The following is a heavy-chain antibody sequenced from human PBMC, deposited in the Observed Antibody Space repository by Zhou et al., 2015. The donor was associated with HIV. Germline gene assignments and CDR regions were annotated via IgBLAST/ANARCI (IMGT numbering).Heavy chain of an antibody. V-gene: IGHV1-8*02. J-gene: IGHJ6*02. CDR3: ARDRWLPQYYYYGMDV. D-gene: IGHD5-24*01. CDR2: MNPNSGNT. Sequence: QVQLVQSGAEVKKPGSSVKVSCKASGGTFSSYAISWVRQAPGQGLEWIGWMNPNSGNTGYAQTFQGRVTMTRNTSISTAYMELSSLRSEDTAVYYCARDRWLPQYYYYGMDVWGQGTTVTVSS. CDR1: GGTFSSYA.